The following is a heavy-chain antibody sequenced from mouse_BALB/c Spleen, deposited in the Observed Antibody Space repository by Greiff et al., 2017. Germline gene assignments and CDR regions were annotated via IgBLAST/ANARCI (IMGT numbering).Heavy chain of an antibody. Sequence: EVKLMESGAELVKPGASVKLSCTASGFNIKDTYMHWVKQRPEQGLEWIGRIDPANGNTKYDPKFQGKATITADTSSNTAYLQLSSLTSEDTAVYYCANWDYWYFDVWGAGTTVTVSS. V-gene: IGHV14-3*02. CDR2: IDPANGNT. CDR3: ANWDYWYFDV. CDR1: GFNIKDTY. D-gene: IGHD4-1*01. J-gene: IGHJ1*01.